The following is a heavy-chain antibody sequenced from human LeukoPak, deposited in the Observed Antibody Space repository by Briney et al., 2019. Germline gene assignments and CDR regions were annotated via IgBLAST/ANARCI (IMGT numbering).Heavy chain of an antibody. CDR2: IYHSGST. D-gene: IGHD1-26*01. CDR3: ARDRESDRVGAPYYYYYGMDV. CDR1: GGSISSGGYS. Sequence: PSETLSLTCAVSGGSISSGGYSWSWIRQPPGKGLEWIGYIYHSGSTYYNPSLKSRVTISVDRSKNQFSLKLSSVTAADTAVYYCARDRESDRVGAPYYYYYGMDVWGQGTTVTVSS. J-gene: IGHJ6*02. V-gene: IGHV4-30-2*01.